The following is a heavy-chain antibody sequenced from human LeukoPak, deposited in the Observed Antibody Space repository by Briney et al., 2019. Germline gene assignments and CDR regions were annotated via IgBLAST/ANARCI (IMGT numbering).Heavy chain of an antibody. CDR2: IDGSGDKT. V-gene: IGHV3-23*01. D-gene: IGHD7-27*01. J-gene: IGHJ4*02. CDR1: GFTFSNFA. CDR3: AKVQFNWGPIDY. Sequence: LPGGSLRLSYAASGFTFSNFAIRWVRQVPGKGLEWVSSIDGSGDKTHYPDSVRGRFTVSRDNSKNTLYLQMNSLRVEDTATYFCAKVQFNWGPIDYWGQGTPVIVSS.